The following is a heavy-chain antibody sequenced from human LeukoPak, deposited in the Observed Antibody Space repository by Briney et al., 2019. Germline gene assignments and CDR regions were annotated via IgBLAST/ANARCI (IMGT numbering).Heavy chain of an antibody. Sequence: ASVKVSCKASGYTFTSYDINWVRQATGQGLEWMGWMNPNSGNTGYAQKFQGRVTMTRNTSISTNYIELSSLRSAATAVYYCARCRMVRGVGNWFDPWGQGTLVTVSS. CDR2: MNPNSGNT. V-gene: IGHV1-8*01. CDR1: GYTFTSYD. J-gene: IGHJ5*02. D-gene: IGHD3-10*01. CDR3: ARCRMVRGVGNWFDP.